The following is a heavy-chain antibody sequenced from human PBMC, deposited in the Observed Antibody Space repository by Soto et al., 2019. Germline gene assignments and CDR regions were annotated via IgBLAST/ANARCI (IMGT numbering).Heavy chain of an antibody. CDR3: ARRGYGMDV. J-gene: IGHJ6*02. Sequence: ESVGGVVQPGRSLRLSCAASGFTFSSYAMHWVRQSPGKGLEWVAVISYDGSNKYYADSVKGRFTISRDNSKNTLYLQMNSLRAEDTAVYYCARRGYGMDVWGQGTTVTVSS. CDR2: ISYDGSNK. CDR1: GFTFSSYA. D-gene: IGHD3-16*01. V-gene: IGHV3-30-3*01.